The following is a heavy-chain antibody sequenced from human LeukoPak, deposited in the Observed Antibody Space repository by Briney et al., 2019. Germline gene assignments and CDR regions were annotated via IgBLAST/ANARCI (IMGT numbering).Heavy chain of an antibody. CDR3: ARVPSPLAYCGGDCYSGYYYGMDV. CDR1: GGSISSSSYY. Sequence: SETLSLTCTVSGGSISSSSYYWSWIRQPPGKGLEWIGEINHSGSTNYNPSLKSRVTISVDTSKNQFSLKLSSVTAADTAVYYCARVPSPLAYCGGDCYSGYYYGMDVWGQGTTVTVSS. V-gene: IGHV4-39*07. CDR2: INHSGST. J-gene: IGHJ6*02. D-gene: IGHD2-21*02.